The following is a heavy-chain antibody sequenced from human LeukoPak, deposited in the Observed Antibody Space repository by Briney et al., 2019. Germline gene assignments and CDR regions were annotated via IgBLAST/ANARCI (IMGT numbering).Heavy chain of an antibody. CDR1: GFTFSSYS. CDR3: ASDLSWIQLWTYYFDC. CDR2: ISSSSSTK. Sequence: PGGSLRLSCAASGFTFSSYSMNWVRQAPGKGLEWVSYISSSSSTKYYADSVKGRFTISRDNAKNTLYLQMNSLRAEDTAVYYCASDLSWIQLWTYYFDCCGQGTLATASA. D-gene: IGHD5-18*01. V-gene: IGHV3-48*01. J-gene: IGHJ4*01.